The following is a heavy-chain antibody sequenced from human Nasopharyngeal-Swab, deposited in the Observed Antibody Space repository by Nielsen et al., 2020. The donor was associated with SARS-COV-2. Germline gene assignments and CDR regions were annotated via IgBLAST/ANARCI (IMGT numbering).Heavy chain of an antibody. D-gene: IGHD6-13*01. CDR1: GFTLSSYW. CDR3: AYSSSWTTVGDY. Sequence: GEFLKISCAASGFTLSSYWMSWVRQAPGKGLEWVANIKQDGSEKYYVDSVKGRFTISRDNAKNSLYLQMNSLRAEDTAVYYCAYSSSWTTVGDYWGQGTLVTVSS. V-gene: IGHV3-7*01. J-gene: IGHJ4*02. CDR2: IKQDGSEK.